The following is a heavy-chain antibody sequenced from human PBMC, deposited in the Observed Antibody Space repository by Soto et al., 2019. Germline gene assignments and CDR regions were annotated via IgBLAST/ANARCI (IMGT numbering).Heavy chain of an antibody. Sequence: EVQLVESGGGLVQPGGSLRLSCAASGFTFNNFWMTWVRQAPGKGLEWVANMKQDGSESYYVDSVKGRFTISRDNAKNSLYLRMNSLRAEDTAVYYCARGLGAAEPDYFDSWGQGTLVTVSS. J-gene: IGHJ4*02. V-gene: IGHV3-7*04. CDR2: MKQDGSES. D-gene: IGHD1-26*01. CDR1: GFTFNNFW. CDR3: ARGLGAAEPDYFDS.